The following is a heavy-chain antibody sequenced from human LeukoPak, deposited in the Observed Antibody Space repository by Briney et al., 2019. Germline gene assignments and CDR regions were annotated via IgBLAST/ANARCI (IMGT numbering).Heavy chain of an antibody. Sequence: TGGSLRLSCAASGFTFTTYWMSWVRQAPGKGLEWVANINQDGIEKYYVASVRGRLAISRDNAKNSIYVQMNSLRAEGAAVYYCARGFDGYYGFDLWGQGTMVTVSS. CDR1: GFTFTTYW. J-gene: IGHJ3*01. CDR2: INQDGIEK. D-gene: IGHD5-24*01. CDR3: ARGFDGYYGFDL. V-gene: IGHV3-7*05.